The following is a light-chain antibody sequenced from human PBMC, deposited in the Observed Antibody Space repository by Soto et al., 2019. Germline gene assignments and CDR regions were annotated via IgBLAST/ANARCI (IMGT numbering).Light chain of an antibody. J-gene: IGKJ1*01. CDR2: DAS. CDR1: QSVSSN. Sequence: VMTQSPTTLSVSPGERATLSCRASQSVSSNLAWYQQKPGQAPRLLIYDASTRDTGIPARFSGSGSGTEFTLTISSLQSEGFAVYYCQQYNNWPPTFGQGTKVDI. CDR3: QQYNNWPPT. V-gene: IGKV3D-15*01.